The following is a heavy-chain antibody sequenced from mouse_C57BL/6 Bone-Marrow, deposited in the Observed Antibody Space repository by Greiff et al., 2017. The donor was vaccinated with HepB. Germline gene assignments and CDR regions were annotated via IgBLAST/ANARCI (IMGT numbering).Heavy chain of an antibody. CDR3: AREATVVDPGY. V-gene: IGHV5-6*01. J-gene: IGHJ3*02. Sequence: DVQLVESGGDLVKPGGSLKLSCAASGFTFSSYGMSWVRQTPDKRLEWVATISSGGSYTYYPDSVKGRFTISRDNAKNTLYLQMSSLKSEDTAMYYCAREATVVDPGYWGQGTLVTVSA. D-gene: IGHD1-1*01. CDR2: ISSGGSYT. CDR1: GFTFSSYG.